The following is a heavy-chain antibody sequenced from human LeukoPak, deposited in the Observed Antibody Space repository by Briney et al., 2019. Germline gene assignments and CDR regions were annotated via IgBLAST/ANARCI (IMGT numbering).Heavy chain of an antibody. Sequence: GRSLRLSCTASGFTFSSYAMHWVRQAPGKGLQWLALTSDDGSTKYYADSVKGRFTISRDNAKNSLFLQMNSLRAEDTAIYYCARDPTADDYWGQGTLVTVSS. CDR1: GFTFSSYA. CDR2: TSDDGSTK. CDR3: ARDPTADDY. J-gene: IGHJ4*02. D-gene: IGHD2-2*01. V-gene: IGHV3-30-3*01.